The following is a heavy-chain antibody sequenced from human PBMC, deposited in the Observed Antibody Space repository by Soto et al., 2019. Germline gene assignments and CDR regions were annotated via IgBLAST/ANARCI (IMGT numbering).Heavy chain of an antibody. CDR1: GGTFSSYA. CDR2: IIPIFGTA. CDR3: AKSLGRTTPYDAFDI. Sequence: GASVKVYCKASGGTFSSYAISWVRQAPGQGLEWMGGIIPIFGTANYAQKFQGRVTITADESTSTAYMELSSLRSEDTAVYYCAKSLGRTTPYDAFDIWGQGTMVTVSS. J-gene: IGHJ3*02. D-gene: IGHD1-7*01. V-gene: IGHV1-69*01.